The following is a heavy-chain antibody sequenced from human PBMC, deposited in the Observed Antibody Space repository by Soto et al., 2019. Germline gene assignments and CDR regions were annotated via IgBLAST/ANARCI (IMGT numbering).Heavy chain of an antibody. CDR2: ISYDGGDK. Sequence: PGGSLRLSCAASGFTFSSYTMHWVRQTPGKGLEWVAHISYDGGDKYYADSVKGRFTISRDNSKNTLYLQMNSLKTEDTSVYYCARLYSLAVVAPGYWCQGILVTVSS. J-gene: IGHJ4*02. CDR3: ARLYSLAVVAPGY. CDR1: GFTFSSYT. V-gene: IGHV3-30-3*01. D-gene: IGHD3-22*01.